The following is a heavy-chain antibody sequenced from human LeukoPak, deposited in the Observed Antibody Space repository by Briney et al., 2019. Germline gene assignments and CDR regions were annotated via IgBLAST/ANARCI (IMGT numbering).Heavy chain of an antibody. Sequence: GASVKVSCKVSGYTLTELSMHWVRQAPGKGLEWMGGFDPEDGETIYAQKFQGRVTMTEDTSTDTAYMELSSLRSEDTAVYYCARRSRVYDFWSGYYDRYNWFDPWRQGTLVTVSS. CDR2: FDPEDGET. CDR3: ARRSRVYDFWSGYYDRYNWFDP. D-gene: IGHD3-3*01. V-gene: IGHV1-24*01. J-gene: IGHJ5*02. CDR1: GYTLTELS.